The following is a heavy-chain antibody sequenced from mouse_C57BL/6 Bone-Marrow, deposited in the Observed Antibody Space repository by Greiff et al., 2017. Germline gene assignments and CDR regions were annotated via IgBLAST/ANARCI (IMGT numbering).Heavy chain of an antibody. J-gene: IGHJ4*01. CDR3: ANGSRRRYAMDY. V-gene: IGHV1-64*01. CDR1: GYTFTSYW. CDR2: IHPNSGST. D-gene: IGHD1-1*01. Sequence: QVHVKQPGAELVKPGASVKLSCKASGYTFTSYWMHWVKQRPGQGLEWIGMIHPNSGSTNYNEKFKSKATLTVDKSSSTAYMQLSSLTSEDSAVYYCANGSRRRYAMDYWGQGTSGTVSS.